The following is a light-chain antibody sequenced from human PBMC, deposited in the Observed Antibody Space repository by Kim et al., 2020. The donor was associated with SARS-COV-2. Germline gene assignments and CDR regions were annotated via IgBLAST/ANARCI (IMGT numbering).Light chain of an antibody. CDR2: EAS. V-gene: IGKV1-5*03. J-gene: IGKJ1*01. CDR3: QQYYLYSRT. CDR1: QSVSSW. Sequence: ASVGDRVTITCRASQSVSSWLAWYQQKPGKAPKLLIYEASNLQSGVPSRFSGSGSGTEFTLTISNLQSDDFATYYCQQYYLYSRTFGQGTKVDIK.